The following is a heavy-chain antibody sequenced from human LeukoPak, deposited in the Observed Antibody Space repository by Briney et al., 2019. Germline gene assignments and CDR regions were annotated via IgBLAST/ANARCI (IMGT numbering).Heavy chain of an antibody. J-gene: IGHJ4*02. CDR2: INPNSGGT. D-gene: IGHD2-2*01. Sequence: ASVMVSCKASGYTFTGYYMHWVRQAPGQGLEWRGWINPNSGGTNYAQKFQGRVTMTRDTSISTAYMELSRLRSDDTAVYYCARAVFRPAAVDYWGQGTLVTVSS. CDR1: GYTFTGYY. CDR3: ARAVFRPAAVDY. V-gene: IGHV1-2*02.